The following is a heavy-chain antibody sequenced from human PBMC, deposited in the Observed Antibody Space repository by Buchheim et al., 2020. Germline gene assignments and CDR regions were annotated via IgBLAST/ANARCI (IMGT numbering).Heavy chain of an antibody. Sequence: QVQLVQSGAEVKKPGASVKVSCKASGYTFTSYDINWVRQATGQGLEWMGWMNPNSGNTGYAQKFQGRVTMTRNTSISTAYMELSSLRSEDAAVYYCARVESTYDFWSGYNRRWFDPWGQGTL. CDR3: ARVESTYDFWSGYNRRWFDP. CDR1: GYTFTSYD. J-gene: IGHJ5*02. D-gene: IGHD3-3*01. CDR2: MNPNSGNT. V-gene: IGHV1-8*01.